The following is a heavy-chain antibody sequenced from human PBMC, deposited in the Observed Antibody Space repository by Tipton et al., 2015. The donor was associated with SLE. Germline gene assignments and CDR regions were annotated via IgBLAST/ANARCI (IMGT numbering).Heavy chain of an antibody. D-gene: IGHD6-13*01. CDR3: AVSLGAAAGWGWFDP. J-gene: IGHJ5*02. Sequence: LRLSCAASGFTFSTHEMNWVRQAPGKGLEWIGEINHSGSTNYNPSLKSRVTISVDTSKNQFSLKLTSVAAADTAVYYCAVSLGAAAGWGWFDPWGQGTLVTVSS. CDR2: INHSGST. V-gene: IGHV4-34*08. CDR1: GFTFSTHE.